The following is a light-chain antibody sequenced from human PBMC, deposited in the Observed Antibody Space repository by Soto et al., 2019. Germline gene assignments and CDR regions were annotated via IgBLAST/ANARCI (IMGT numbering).Light chain of an antibody. Sequence: ESMLTQSPGTLSLSPGERATLSCRASQSVSTRYLAWYQQKPGQAPRLLIYGASIRATGIPDRFSGSGSGTYFTLTISRLEPEDFAVYYWHQFGSSPPSFTFGQGTKLEI. CDR3: HQFGSSPPSFT. CDR1: QSVSTRY. V-gene: IGKV3-20*01. CDR2: GAS. J-gene: IGKJ2*01.